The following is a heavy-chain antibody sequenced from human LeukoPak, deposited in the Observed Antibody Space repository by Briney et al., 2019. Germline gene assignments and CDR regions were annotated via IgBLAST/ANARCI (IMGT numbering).Heavy chain of an antibody. CDR1: GFTFSSYW. J-gene: IGHJ4*02. Sequence: GGSLRLSCAASGFTFSSYWMSWVRQAPGKGLEWVANIKQDGSEKYYVDSVKGRFTISRDNSKNTLYLQMNSLRAEDTAVYYCAKEYGDFPFDYWGQGTLVTVSS. CDR3: AKEYGDFPFDY. V-gene: IGHV3-7*03. CDR2: IKQDGSEK. D-gene: IGHD4-17*01.